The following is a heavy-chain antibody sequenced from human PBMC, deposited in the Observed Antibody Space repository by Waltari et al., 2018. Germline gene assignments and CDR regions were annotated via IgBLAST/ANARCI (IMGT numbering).Heavy chain of an antibody. Sequence: QVQLVESGGGVVQPGGSLRLSCAASGFTFSSYGMHWVRQAPGKGLEWVAFIRYDGSNKYYADSVKGRFTISRDNSKNTLYLQMNSLRAEDTAVYYCVKPIAAAAPFDPWGQGTLVTVSS. CDR3: VKPIAAAAPFDP. CDR1: GFTFSSYG. J-gene: IGHJ5*02. V-gene: IGHV3-30*02. CDR2: IRYDGSNK. D-gene: IGHD6-13*01.